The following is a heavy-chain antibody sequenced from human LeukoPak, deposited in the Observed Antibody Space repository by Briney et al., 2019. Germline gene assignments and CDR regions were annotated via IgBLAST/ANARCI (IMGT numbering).Heavy chain of an antibody. Sequence: SETLSLTCTVSGYSISSGYHWGWIRQPPGKGLEWIGSIYHSGSTYYNPSLKSRVTISVDTSKNQFSLKLSSVTAADTALYYCASHYYYGAGSYYNRWFDPWGQGTLVTVSS. CDR1: GYSISSGYH. V-gene: IGHV4-38-2*02. J-gene: IGHJ5*02. CDR2: IYHSGST. CDR3: ASHYYYGAGSYYNRWFDP. D-gene: IGHD3-10*01.